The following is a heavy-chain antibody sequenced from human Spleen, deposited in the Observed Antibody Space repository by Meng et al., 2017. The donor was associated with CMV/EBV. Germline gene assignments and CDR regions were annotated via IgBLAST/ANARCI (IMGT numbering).Heavy chain of an antibody. CDR1: GGSVYSGSYY. Sequence: VCGGSVYSGSYYWSWIRQPPGKGLEWIGYIYYSGTTNYNPSLKSRVTISVDTSKNQFSLKLSSVTAADTAVYYCARATTTLTPYFDFWGQGTLVTVSS. CDR2: IYYSGTT. J-gene: IGHJ4*02. D-gene: IGHD4-11*01. V-gene: IGHV4-61*01. CDR3: ARATTTLTPYFDF.